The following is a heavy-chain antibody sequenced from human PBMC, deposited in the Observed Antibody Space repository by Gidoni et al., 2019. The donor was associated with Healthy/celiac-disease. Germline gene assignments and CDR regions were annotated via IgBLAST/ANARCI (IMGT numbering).Heavy chain of an antibody. CDR1: GGPFSSYA. D-gene: IGHD2-15*01. CDR2: SIPIFGTP. Sequence: QVQLVQSGAEVKKPGSSVKVSCNASGGPFSSYAISWVRQAPEQGLGWMGGSIPIFGTPNYAKRSQARVRIPADKSTRTATMELGSLGLKKPAGYTVASPPGHNMVSGTPPTNYSTSGMNVWAQGTTVPVPS. J-gene: IGHJ6*02. CDR3: ASPPGHNMVSGTPPTNYSTSGMNV. V-gene: IGHV1-69*06.